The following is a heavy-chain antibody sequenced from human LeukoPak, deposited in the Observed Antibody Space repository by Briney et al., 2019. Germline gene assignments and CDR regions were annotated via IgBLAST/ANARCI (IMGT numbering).Heavy chain of an antibody. J-gene: IGHJ6*02. CDR1: GGSISSSSYY. CDR3: ARPARGYSGYDPQPYYYYYGMDV. CDR2: IYYSGST. Sequence: SETLSLTCTVSGGSISSSSYYWGWIRQPPGKGLEWIGSIYYSGSTYYNPSLKSRVTISVDTSKNQFSLKLSSVTAADTAVYYCARPARGYSGYDPQPYYYYYGMDVWGQGTTVTVSS. V-gene: IGHV4-39*01. D-gene: IGHD5-12*01.